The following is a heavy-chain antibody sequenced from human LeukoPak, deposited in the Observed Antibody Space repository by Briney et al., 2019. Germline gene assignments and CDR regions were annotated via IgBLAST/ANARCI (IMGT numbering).Heavy chain of an antibody. CDR2: ISWNSGSI. Sequence: GGSLRLSCAASGFTFDDYAMHWVRQAPGKGLEWVSGISWNSGSIGYADSVKGRFTISRDNAKNSLYLQMNSLRAEDTALYYCAKDIRRSGYSSYFFDYWGQGTLVTVSS. D-gene: IGHD6-13*01. CDR1: GFTFDDYA. V-gene: IGHV3-9*01. CDR3: AKDIRRSGYSSYFFDY. J-gene: IGHJ4*02.